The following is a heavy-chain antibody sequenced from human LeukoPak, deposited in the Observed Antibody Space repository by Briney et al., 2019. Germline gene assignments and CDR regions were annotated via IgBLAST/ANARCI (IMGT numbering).Heavy chain of an antibody. D-gene: IGHD3-22*01. CDR2: INHSGST. J-gene: IGHJ4*02. Sequence: SETLSLTCAVYGGSFSGYYWSWIRQPPGKGLEWIGEINHSGSTNYNPSLKSRVTISVDTSKNQFSLKLSSVTAADTAVYYCASQYYYDSSGSDWGQGTLVTVSS. CDR1: GGSFSGYY. V-gene: IGHV4-34*01. CDR3: ASQYYYDSSGSD.